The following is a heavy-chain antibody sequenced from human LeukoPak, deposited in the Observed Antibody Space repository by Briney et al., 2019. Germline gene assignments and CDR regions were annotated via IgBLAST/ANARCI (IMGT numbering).Heavy chain of an antibody. CDR1: GYTFTSHD. CDR2: ISAYSGNT. CDR3: ARRGSWGEPRPFDY. V-gene: IGHV1-18*04. D-gene: IGHD3-16*01. Sequence: ASVKVSCKASGYTFTSHDINWVRQAPGQGLEWMGRISAYSGNTNYAQKLQGRVTMTTDTFTSTAYMELRSLRSDDTAVYYCARRGSWGEPRPFDYWGQGSLVTVSS. J-gene: IGHJ4*02.